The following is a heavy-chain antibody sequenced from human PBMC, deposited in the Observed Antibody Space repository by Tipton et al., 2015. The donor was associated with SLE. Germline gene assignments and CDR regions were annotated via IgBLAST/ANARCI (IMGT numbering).Heavy chain of an antibody. CDR1: GFTFRSYR. CDR3: ACDGQCFHP. Sequence: SLRLSCVASGFTFRSYRMHWVRQSPGKGLVWVSCIERGGTNTTYADYVKGRFTISRDNAKNTLYLQMNSLSVEDTAVYYCACDGQCFHPWGQGTLVTVPS. CDR2: IERGGTNT. J-gene: IGHJ5*02. V-gene: IGHV3-74*03. D-gene: IGHD2-21*01.